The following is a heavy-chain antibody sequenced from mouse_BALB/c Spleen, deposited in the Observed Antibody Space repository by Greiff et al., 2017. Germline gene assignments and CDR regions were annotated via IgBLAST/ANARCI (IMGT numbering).Heavy chain of an antibody. CDR2: IYPGSGST. J-gene: IGHJ1*01. Sequence: LQQPGSELVRPGASVKLSCKASGYTFTSYWMHWVKQRPGQGLEWIGNIYPGSGSTNYDEKFKSKATLTVDTSSSTAYMQLSSLTSEDSAVYYCRSWDYGYGWYFDVWGAGTTVTVSS. CDR1: GYTFTSYW. CDR3: RSWDYGYGWYFDV. D-gene: IGHD2-2*01. V-gene: IGHV1S22*01.